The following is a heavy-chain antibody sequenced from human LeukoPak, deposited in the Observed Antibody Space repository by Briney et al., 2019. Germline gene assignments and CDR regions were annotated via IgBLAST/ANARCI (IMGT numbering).Heavy chain of an antibody. Sequence: GGSLRLSCAASGFTLSSKYMSWVGQAPGKGMEWVSVIYSGGSTYYADSVKGRFTLSSYHSKNTLYLQMYSLRAEDTAVYYCARDHKYYYDSSGHPYYYYYIDVWGKGTTVTVSS. CDR2: IYSGGST. V-gene: IGHV3-66*02. J-gene: IGHJ6*03. CDR1: GFTLSSKY. CDR3: ARDHKYYYDSSGHPYYYYYIDV. D-gene: IGHD3-22*01.